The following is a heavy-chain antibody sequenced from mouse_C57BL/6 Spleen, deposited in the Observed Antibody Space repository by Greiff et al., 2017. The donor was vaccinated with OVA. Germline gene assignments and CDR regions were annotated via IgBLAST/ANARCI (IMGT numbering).Heavy chain of an antibody. V-gene: IGHV3-6*01. CDR1: GYSITSGYY. Sequence: EVKLQESGPGLVKPSQSLYLTCYVTGYSITSGYYWNWIRQFPENKLEWVGYKSYDGSNNYNPSLKNRITITRDTSKNQFFLTLNSLTTKDTATYYCASGRGYYWYFGVWGTGTTVTVSS. D-gene: IGHD2-2*01. CDR3: ASGRGYYWYFGV. CDR2: KSYDGSN. J-gene: IGHJ1*03.